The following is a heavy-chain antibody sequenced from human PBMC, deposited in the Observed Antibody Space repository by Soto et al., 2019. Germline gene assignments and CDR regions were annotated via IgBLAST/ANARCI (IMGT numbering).Heavy chain of an antibody. D-gene: IGHD3-10*01. CDR3: ARQIAGGDYYGMDV. CDR2: IYYSGST. CDR1: GGSISSYY. V-gene: IGHV4-59*08. J-gene: IGHJ6*02. Sequence: QVQLQESGPGLVKPSETLSLTCTVSGGSISSYYWSWIRQPPGKGLEWIGYIYYSGSTNYNPSLKSRVTISVDTSKNQFSLKLSSVTAADTAVYYCARQIAGGDYYGMDVWGQGTTVTVSS.